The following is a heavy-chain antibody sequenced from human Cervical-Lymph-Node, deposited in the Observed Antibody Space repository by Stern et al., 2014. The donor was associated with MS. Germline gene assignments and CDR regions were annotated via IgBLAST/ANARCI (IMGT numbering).Heavy chain of an antibody. V-gene: IGHV5-51*01. J-gene: IGHJ4*02. CDR1: GYTFTSYW. CDR3: ARQRYFDY. Sequence: EMQLVESGPEVKRPGESLQISCQASGYTFTSYWIGWVRPMPGKGLEWVAFLFPGGFDFSYSPSFQGKVPISADKSSSTAYLQWNNLKASDTAIYYCARQRYFDYWGQGTLVTVSS. CDR2: LFPGGFDF.